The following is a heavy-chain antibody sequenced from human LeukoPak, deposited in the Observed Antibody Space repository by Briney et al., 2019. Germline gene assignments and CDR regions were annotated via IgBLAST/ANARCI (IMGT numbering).Heavy chain of an antibody. J-gene: IGHJ4*02. V-gene: IGHV3-21*01. D-gene: IGHD3-10*01. CDR2: ITSSSSYI. CDR1: GFTFSTYN. Sequence: GGSLRLSCAASGFTFSTYNMNWVRHAPGKGLEWLSSITSSSSYIYYADSVKGRFTISRDNAKNSVYLQMTSLRAEDTGIYYCAYYYGSGSSLWGQGTLVTVSS. CDR3: AYYYGSGSSL.